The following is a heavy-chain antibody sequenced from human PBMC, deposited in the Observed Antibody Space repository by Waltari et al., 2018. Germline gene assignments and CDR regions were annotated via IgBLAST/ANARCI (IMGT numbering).Heavy chain of an antibody. CDR3: AKDRWYDFWSEAGFDI. CDR1: GFTFRSYA. V-gene: IGHV3-23*03. J-gene: IGHJ3*02. Sequence: EVQLLESGGGLVQPGGSLRLSCAASGFTFRSYAMSWVRQAPGKGLEWVSVIYRGGSTYDAYSVKGRFTISRDNSKNTLYLQMNSLRAEDTAVYYCAKDRWYDFWSEAGFDIWGQGTMVTVSS. D-gene: IGHD3-3*01. CDR2: IYRGGST.